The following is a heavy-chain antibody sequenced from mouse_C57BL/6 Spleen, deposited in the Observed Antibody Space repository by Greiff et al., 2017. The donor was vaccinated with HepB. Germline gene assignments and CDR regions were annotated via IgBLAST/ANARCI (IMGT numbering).Heavy chain of an antibody. V-gene: IGHV1-15*01. D-gene: IGHD1-1*02. CDR3: TRETMGLRSPFAY. Sequence: VQLQQSGAELVRPGASVTLSCKASGYTFTDYEMHWVKQTPVHGLEWIGAIDPETGGTAYNQKFKGKAILTADKSSSTAYMEIRSLTSEDSAVYYCTRETMGLRSPFAYWGQGTLVTVSA. J-gene: IGHJ3*01. CDR2: IDPETGGT. CDR1: GYTFTDYE.